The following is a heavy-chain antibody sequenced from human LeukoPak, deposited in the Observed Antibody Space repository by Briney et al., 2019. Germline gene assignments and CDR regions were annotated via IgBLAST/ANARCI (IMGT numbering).Heavy chain of an antibody. J-gene: IGHJ3*02. V-gene: IGHV3-66*02. CDR3: ARLYDSSSYGAFDI. CDR1: GFTVSSNY. CDR2: LYSGGST. D-gene: IGHD3-22*01. Sequence: GGSLRLSCAASGFTVSSNYMGWVRQAPGKGLEWVSVLYSGGSTYYPDSVKGRFTISRDNSLNTLYLQMDSLRAEDTAVYYCARLYDSSSYGAFDIWGQGTTVTVSS.